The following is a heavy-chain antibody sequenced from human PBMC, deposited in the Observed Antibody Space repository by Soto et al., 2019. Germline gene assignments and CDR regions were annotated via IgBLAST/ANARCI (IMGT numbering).Heavy chain of an antibody. Sequence: EVQLVESGGGLVQPGGSLRLSCAASGFTVSSNYMSWVRQAPGKGLEWVSVIYSGGSTYYADSVKGRFTISRDNSKNTLYLKMNSLTAEDTAVYYCARENWNYGWDVWGKGTTVTVSS. CDR2: IYSGGST. D-gene: IGHD1-1*01. CDR1: GFTVSSNY. J-gene: IGHJ6*04. CDR3: ARENWNYGWDV. V-gene: IGHV3-66*01.